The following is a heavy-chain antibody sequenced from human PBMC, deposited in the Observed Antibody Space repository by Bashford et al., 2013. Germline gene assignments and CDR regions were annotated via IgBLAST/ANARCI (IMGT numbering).Heavy chain of an antibody. CDR1: GFSLSTDGVG. CDR3: ARDWELGY. D-gene: IGHD3-10*01. CDR2: IYWNDDK. J-gene: IGHJ4*02. V-gene: IGHV2-5*01. Sequence: GPTLVKPTQTLTLTCTFSGFSLSTDGVGVGWIRQPPGKALEWLALIYWNDDKRYSPSLKSRVTMTRDTSLSTAYMEVSRLRSDDTAVYYCARDWELGYWGQGTLVTVSS.